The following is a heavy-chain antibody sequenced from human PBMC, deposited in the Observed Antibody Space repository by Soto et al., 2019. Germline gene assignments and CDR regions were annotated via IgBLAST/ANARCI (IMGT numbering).Heavy chain of an antibody. D-gene: IGHD2-2*01. CDR1: GGSFSGYY. J-gene: IGHJ6*03. V-gene: IGHV4-34*01. CDR2: INHSGST. CDR3: ARAERNCSSTSCYDYYYYMDV. Sequence: SETLSLTCAVYGGSFSGYYWSWIRQPPGKGLEWIGEINHSGSTNYNPSLKSRVTISVDTPKNQFSLKLSSVTAADTAVYYCARAERNCSSTSCYDYYYYMDVWGKGTTVTVLL.